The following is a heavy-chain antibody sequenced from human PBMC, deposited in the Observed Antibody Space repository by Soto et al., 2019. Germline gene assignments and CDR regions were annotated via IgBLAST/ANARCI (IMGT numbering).Heavy chain of an antibody. D-gene: IGHD2-2*01. J-gene: IGHJ5*02. V-gene: IGHV1-3*01. CDR2: INGGNGNT. CDR3: ARVPDP. Sequence: ASVKVSCKASGYTFTSYAMHWVRQAPGQRLEWMGWINGGNGNTKYSQKFQGRVTITRDTSASTAYMELSSLRSEDTAVYYCARVPDPWGQGTLVTVSS. CDR1: GYTFTSYA.